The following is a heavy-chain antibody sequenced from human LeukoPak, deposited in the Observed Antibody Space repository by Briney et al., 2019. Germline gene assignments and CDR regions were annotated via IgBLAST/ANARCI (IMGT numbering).Heavy chain of an antibody. Sequence: GGSLRLSCAASGFSFSRYWMSWVRQAPGKGLEWVANIKQDGSEKNYVESVKGRFTISRDNAKNSLYLQMNSLRVEDTALYYCARAQTYGDSRLLLDFWGQGTLVTVSS. J-gene: IGHJ4*02. CDR2: IKQDGSEK. CDR3: ARAQTYGDSRLLLDF. V-gene: IGHV3-7*03. D-gene: IGHD4-17*01. CDR1: GFSFSRYW.